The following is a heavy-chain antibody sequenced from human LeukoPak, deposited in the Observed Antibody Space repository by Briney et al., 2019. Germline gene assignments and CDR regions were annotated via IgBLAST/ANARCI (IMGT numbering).Heavy chain of an antibody. CDR1: GDSISNYY. CDR3: ARLGKTYYMDV. J-gene: IGHJ6*03. V-gene: IGHV4-59*08. CDR2: LYHSGAA. Sequence: PSETLSLTCTVSGDSISNYYWTWIRQTPGKGLEWIGNLYHSGAADYNPSLKTRVTTSVDMSKDKFSLSLRSSPAADTAVYFCARLGKTYYMDVWGTGTTVTVSS. D-gene: IGHD1/OR15-1a*01.